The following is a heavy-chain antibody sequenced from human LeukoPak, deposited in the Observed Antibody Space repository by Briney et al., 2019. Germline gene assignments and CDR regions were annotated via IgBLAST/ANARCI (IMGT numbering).Heavy chain of an antibody. CDR2: IIPIFDTV. CDR1: GGTFSSYA. CDR3: ARSGLGRYRSGRMGGFVY. J-gene: IGHJ4*02. Sequence: SAKVSCKASGGTFSSYAISWVRQAPGQGLEWMGRIIPIFDTVNYAQKLQGRVTITTDESTSTAYMELSSLRSEDTAVYYCARSGLGRYRSGRMGGFVYWGQGTLVTVSS. V-gene: IGHV1-69*05. D-gene: IGHD5-18*01.